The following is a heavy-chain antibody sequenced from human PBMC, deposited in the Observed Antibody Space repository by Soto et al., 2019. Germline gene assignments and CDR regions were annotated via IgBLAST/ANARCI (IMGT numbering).Heavy chain of an antibody. D-gene: IGHD3-3*01. J-gene: IGHJ6*02. CDR2: ISAYNGNT. CDR3: ARGRGGSGYVYYGMDV. V-gene: IGHV1-18*01. Sequence: ASVKVSCKASGYTFTSYGISWVRQAPGQGLEWMGWISAYNGNTNYAQKLQGRVTMTTDTSTSTAYMELSSLRSEDTAVYYCARGRGGSGYVYYGMDVWGQGTTVTVSS. CDR1: GYTFTSYG.